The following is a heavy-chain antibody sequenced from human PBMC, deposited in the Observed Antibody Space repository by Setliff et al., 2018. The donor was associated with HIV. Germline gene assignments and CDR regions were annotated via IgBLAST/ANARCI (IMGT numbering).Heavy chain of an antibody. J-gene: IGHJ6*03. V-gene: IGHV1-58*01. D-gene: IGHD3-22*01. CDR1: GLTFSGSV. Sequence: GAAVKVSCKASGLTFSGSVVQWVRQARGQRLEWMGRIVVGSGKTDYAQKFQNRVTITRDMSTSTAYMELSSLRSEDTAVYYCAADRGYYFELDYPYYHSMDVWGKATTVTVSS. CDR3: AADRGYYFELDYPYYHSMDV. CDR2: IVVGSGKT.